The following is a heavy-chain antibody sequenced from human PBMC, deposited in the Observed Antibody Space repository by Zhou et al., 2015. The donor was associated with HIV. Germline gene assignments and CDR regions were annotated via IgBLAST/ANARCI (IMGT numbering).Heavy chain of an antibody. CDR1: GGTFSSYA. Sequence: QVQLVQSGAEVKKPGSSVKVSCKASGGTFSSYAISWVRQAPGQGLEWMGGIIPIFGTANYAQKFQGRVTITADESTSTAYMELSSLRSEDTAVYYCARAVPVPGHYYGSGSYRTGRFDYWGQGTLVTVSS. D-gene: IGHD3-10*01. CDR2: IIPIFGTA. J-gene: IGHJ4*02. CDR3: ARAVPVPGHYYGSGSYRTGRFDY. V-gene: IGHV1-69*01.